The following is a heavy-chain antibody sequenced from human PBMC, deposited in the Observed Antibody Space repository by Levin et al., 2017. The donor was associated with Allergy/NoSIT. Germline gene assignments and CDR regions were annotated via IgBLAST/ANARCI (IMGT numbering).Heavy chain of an antibody. D-gene: IGHD2-15*01. CDR3: ARDLGHCSGGSCYNDAFDI. CDR1: GYTLTDHF. Sequence: AASVKVSCKASGYTLTDHFIHWVRQAPGQGLEWMGWINPNSGGTKFAQKFQGRVTMTRDTSISSAYMELSRLTSDDAAVYFCARDLGHCSGGSCYNDAFDIWGQGTMVIVSS. V-gene: IGHV1-2*02. CDR2: INPNSGGT. J-gene: IGHJ3*02.